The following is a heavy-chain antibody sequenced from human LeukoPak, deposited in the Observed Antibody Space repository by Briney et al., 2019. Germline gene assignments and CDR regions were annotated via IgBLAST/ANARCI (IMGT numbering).Heavy chain of an antibody. CDR1: GVSIGSTHYY. V-gene: IGHV4-61*02. D-gene: IGHD7-27*01. CDR3: ASLANWGSELDY. J-gene: IGHJ4*02. Sequence: SQTLSLTCTVSGVSIGSTHYYWGWIRQPAGKGLEWIGRVYFSGSTNYNPSLKSRVTISVDTSKNQFSLKLSSVTAADTAVYYCASLANWGSELDYWGQGTLVTVSS. CDR2: VYFSGST.